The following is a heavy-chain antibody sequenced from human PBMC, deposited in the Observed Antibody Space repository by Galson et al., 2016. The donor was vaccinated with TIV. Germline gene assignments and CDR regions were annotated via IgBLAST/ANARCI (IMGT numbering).Heavy chain of an antibody. V-gene: IGHV3-66*03. CDR3: ARERRYCGNECYLKYYFGMDV. Sequence: SLRLSCAASGFAVSVNYFNWVRQAPGKGLEWVSLISDNGNTNYADFVKGRFTVSRDNSKNTVYLQMNSLRAEDTALYYCARERRYCGNECYLKYYFGMDVWGQGTTVTVS. CDR1: GFAVSVNY. CDR2: ISDNGNT. J-gene: IGHJ6*02. D-gene: IGHD2-21*01.